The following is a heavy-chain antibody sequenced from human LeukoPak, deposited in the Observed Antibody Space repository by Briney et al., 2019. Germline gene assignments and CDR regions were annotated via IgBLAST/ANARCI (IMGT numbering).Heavy chain of an antibody. Sequence: SETLSLTCTVSRGYMTSNTFYWGWIRQPAGKGLEWIGRIYTSGSTNYNPSLKSRVTMSVDTSKNQFSLKLSSVTAADTAVYYCARESWARGVDYWGQGTLVTVSS. J-gene: IGHJ4*02. CDR1: RGYMTSNTFY. CDR2: IYTSGST. D-gene: IGHD6-13*01. CDR3: ARESWARGVDY. V-gene: IGHV4-4*07.